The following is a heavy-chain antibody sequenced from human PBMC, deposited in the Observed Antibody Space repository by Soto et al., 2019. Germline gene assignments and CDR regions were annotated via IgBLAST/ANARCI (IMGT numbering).Heavy chain of an antibody. CDR2: ISYDGSNK. D-gene: IGHD3-10*01. CDR1: GFPFSSYG. J-gene: IGHJ4*02. CDR3: VGGPYYFDY. V-gene: IGHV3-30*03. Sequence: QVQLVESGGGVVQPGRSLRLSCAASGFPFSSYGMHWVREAPGKGLEWVAVISYDGSNKYYADSVEGRFTISRDNSASTLYLQMNSLRPEDTDLYYCVGGPYYFDYRGQGTLFTVSP.